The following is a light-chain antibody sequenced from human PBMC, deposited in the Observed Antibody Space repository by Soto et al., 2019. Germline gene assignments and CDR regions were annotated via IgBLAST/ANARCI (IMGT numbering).Light chain of an antibody. CDR1: QSVSSY. CDR3: QQRSTWPLT. V-gene: IGKV3-11*01. J-gene: IGKJ4*01. Sequence: EIVLTQSPATLSLSPGEGATLSCRASQSVSSYLGWYQQKPGQAPRLLIYDASNRATGIPARFSGSGSGTDFTPTISSLEPEDFAVYYCQQRSTWPLTFGGGTKVEIK. CDR2: DAS.